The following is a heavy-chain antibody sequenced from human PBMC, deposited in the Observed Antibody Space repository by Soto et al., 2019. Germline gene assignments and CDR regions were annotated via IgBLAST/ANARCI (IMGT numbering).Heavy chain of an antibody. CDR2: TYYSGST. D-gene: IGHD2-8*01. Sequence: TSETLSLTCTVSGGSVSSGSYYWSWIRQPPGKGLEWIGYTYYSGSTNYNPSLKSRVTISVDTSKNQFSLKLSSVTAADTAVYYCARGGTYCTNGVCYFDWFDPWGQGTLVTVSS. CDR1: GGSVSSGSYY. CDR3: ARGGTYCTNGVCYFDWFDP. V-gene: IGHV4-61*01. J-gene: IGHJ5*02.